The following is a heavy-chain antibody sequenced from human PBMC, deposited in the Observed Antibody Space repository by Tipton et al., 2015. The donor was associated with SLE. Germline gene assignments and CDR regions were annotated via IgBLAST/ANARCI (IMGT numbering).Heavy chain of an antibody. CDR2: IYPGDSDI. CDR3: ARYPSKPDIVVVVAALGAFDI. CDR1: GYRFTTYW. Sequence: QSGPEVKKPGESLKISCKGSGYRFTTYWIAWVRQMPGKGLDWMGIIYPGDSDIRYSPSFQGQVAISADKSISTAYLQWSSLKASDTAMYYCARYPSKPDIVVVVAALGAFDIWGQGTMVTVSS. J-gene: IGHJ3*02. V-gene: IGHV5-51*01. D-gene: IGHD2-15*01.